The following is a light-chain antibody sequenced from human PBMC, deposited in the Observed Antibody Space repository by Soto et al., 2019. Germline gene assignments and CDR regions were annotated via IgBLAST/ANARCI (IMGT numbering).Light chain of an antibody. CDR2: GAS. CDR3: RHYAGGSRIT. CDR1: QSVSSSY. V-gene: IGKV3-20*01. Sequence: EIGLTQSPGTLSLSPWERATLSCRASQSVSSSYLAWYQQKPGQAPRLLISGASSRATGIPERFSGSGFGTDVTLTISRLEHADVALYYCRHYAGGSRITFGQGTRLEIK. J-gene: IGKJ5*01.